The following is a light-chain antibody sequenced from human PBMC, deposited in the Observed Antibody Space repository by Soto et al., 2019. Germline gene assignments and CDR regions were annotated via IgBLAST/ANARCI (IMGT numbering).Light chain of an antibody. CDR2: DVS. Sequence: HSALTQPASVSGSPGQSITISCSGTSSDVGGYNYVSWYQQNPGKAPKVMIYDVSSRPSGVSDRFSGSKSGNTASLTISGLQAEDEGDYYCSSYTGSSTLVFGGGTKLTVL. CDR3: SSYTGSSTLV. V-gene: IGLV2-14*01. CDR1: SSDVGGYNY. J-gene: IGLJ2*01.